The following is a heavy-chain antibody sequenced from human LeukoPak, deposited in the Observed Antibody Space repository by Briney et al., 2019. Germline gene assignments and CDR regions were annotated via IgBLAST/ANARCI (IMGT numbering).Heavy chain of an antibody. CDR1: GYSFTSYW. CDR2: IYPGDSDT. D-gene: IGHD3-3*01. V-gene: IGHV5-51*01. J-gene: IGHJ4*02. CDR3: ARGRYDFWSGAFDY. Sequence: GGSLQISCKGSGYSFTSYWIGWVRQLPGKGLEWMGIIYPGDSDTRYSPSFQGQVTISADKSISTAYLQWSSLKASDTAMYYCARGRYDFWSGAFDYWGQGTLITVSS.